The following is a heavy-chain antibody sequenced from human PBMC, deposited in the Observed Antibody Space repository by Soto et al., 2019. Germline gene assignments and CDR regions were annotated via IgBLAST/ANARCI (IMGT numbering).Heavy chain of an antibody. D-gene: IGHD3-10*01. J-gene: IGHJ4*02. CDR3: ARSREVRGYYFDY. Sequence: SETLSLTCTVSGGSISSGGYYWSWIRQHPGKGLEWIGYIYYSGSTYYNPSLKSRVTISVDTSKNQFSLKLSSVTAADTAVYYCARSREVRGYYFDYWGQGTLVTVSS. V-gene: IGHV4-31*02. CDR2: IYYSGST. CDR1: GGSISSGGYY.